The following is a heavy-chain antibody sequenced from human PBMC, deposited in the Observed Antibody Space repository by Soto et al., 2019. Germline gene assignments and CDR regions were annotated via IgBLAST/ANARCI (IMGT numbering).Heavy chain of an antibody. CDR2: INHSGST. CDR1: GGSLRGYY. J-gene: IGHJ4*02. CDR3: ARVCETTGNTLDY. V-gene: IGHV4-34*01. D-gene: IGHD4-17*01. Sequence: QVQLQQWGPGLLRPPGPLSLTCAVYGGSLRGYYWTGFGHPPGTGLEWIGEINHSGSTNNNPSLKSRVTISVDTSKNQFSLKLSSVTAADTAVYYCARVCETTGNTLDYWGQGTLVTVSS.